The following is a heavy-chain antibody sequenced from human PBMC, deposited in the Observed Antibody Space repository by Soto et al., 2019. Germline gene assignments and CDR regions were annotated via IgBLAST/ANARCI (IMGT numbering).Heavy chain of an antibody. CDR2: ISGSGTST. Sequence: EVQLLESGGGLVQPGGSLRLSCAASGYTFSSYAMSWVRQAPGRGLEWVSGISGSGTSTYYADSVKGRFTISRDNSKNTLYLQMNSLRAEDTAVYYCAKATATTGGAFDICGQGTVVTVSS. J-gene: IGHJ3*02. CDR3: AKATATTGGAFDI. CDR1: GYTFSSYA. D-gene: IGHD1-7*01. V-gene: IGHV3-23*01.